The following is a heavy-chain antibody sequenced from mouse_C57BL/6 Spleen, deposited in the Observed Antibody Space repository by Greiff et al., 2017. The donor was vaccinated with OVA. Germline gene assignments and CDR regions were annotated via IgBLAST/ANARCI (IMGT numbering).Heavy chain of an antibody. CDR2: IDPETGGT. J-gene: IGHJ1*03. CDR1: GYTFTDYE. Sequence: VQLQQSGAELVRPGASVTLSCKASGYTFTDYEMHWVKQTPVHGLEWIGAIDPETGGTAYNQKFKGKAILTADKSSSTAYMELRSLTSEDSAVYYCTRDYYGSSGYFDVWGTGTTVTVSS. D-gene: IGHD1-1*01. V-gene: IGHV1-15*01. CDR3: TRDYYGSSGYFDV.